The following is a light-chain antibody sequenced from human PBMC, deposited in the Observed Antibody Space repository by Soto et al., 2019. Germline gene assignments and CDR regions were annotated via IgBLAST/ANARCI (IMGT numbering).Light chain of an antibody. V-gene: IGKV3-20*01. J-gene: IGKJ5*01. CDR3: EQYGSSAFS. Sequence: SPGERATLSCRASQSVSSSYLAWYQQKPGQAPRLLIYGASSRATGIPDRFSGSGSGTDFTLTISRLEPEDFAVYYCEQYGSSAFSFGQGTRLEIK. CDR1: QSVSSSY. CDR2: GAS.